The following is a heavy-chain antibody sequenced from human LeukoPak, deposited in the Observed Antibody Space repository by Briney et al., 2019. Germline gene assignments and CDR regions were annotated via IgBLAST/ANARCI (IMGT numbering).Heavy chain of an antibody. J-gene: IGHJ5*02. Sequence: PSETLSLTCTVSGGSISSYYWSWIRRPPGKGLEWIGYIYYSGSTNYNPSLKSRVTISVDTSKNQFSLKLSSVTAADTAVYYCARDSGNNWFDPWGQGTLVTVSS. CDR1: GGSISSYY. V-gene: IGHV4-59*01. CDR2: IYYSGST. D-gene: IGHD1-14*01. CDR3: ARDSGNNWFDP.